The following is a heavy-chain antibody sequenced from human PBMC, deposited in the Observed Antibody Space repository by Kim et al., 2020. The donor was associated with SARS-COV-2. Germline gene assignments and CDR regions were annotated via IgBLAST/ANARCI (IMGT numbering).Heavy chain of an antibody. CDR2: MNPNSGNT. CDR3: ERGRTRRTEITIFGVIIGPTYYFDS. D-gene: IGHD3-3*01. Sequence: ASVKVSCKASGYTFTSYDINWVRQATGQGLEWMGWMNPNSGNTGYAQKFQGRVTMTRNTSLSTAYMERSSLRSEDTAVYYCERGRTRRTEITIFGVIIGPTYYFDSWGQGTLVTVSS. V-gene: IGHV1-8*01. CDR1: GYTFTSYD. J-gene: IGHJ4*02.